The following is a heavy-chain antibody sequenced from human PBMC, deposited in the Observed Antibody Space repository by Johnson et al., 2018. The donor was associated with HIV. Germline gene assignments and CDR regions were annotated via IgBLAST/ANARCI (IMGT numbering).Heavy chain of an antibody. J-gene: IGHJ3*02. D-gene: IGHD4-11*01. CDR1: GSTVSSNY. Sequence: VQVVESGGGLVQPGGSLRLSCTASGSTVSSNYMSWVRQAPGKGLEWVANIKQDGSEKYYVDSVKGRFTISRDNAKNSLYLQMNSLRAEDTAVYYCARESSNWENAFDIWGQGTMVTVSS. CDR3: ARESSNWENAFDI. V-gene: IGHV3-7*01. CDR2: IKQDGSEK.